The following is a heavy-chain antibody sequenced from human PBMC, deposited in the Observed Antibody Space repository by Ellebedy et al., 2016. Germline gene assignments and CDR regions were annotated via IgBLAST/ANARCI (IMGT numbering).Heavy chain of an antibody. V-gene: IGHV4-31*11. J-gene: IGHJ2*01. Sequence: SETLSLXXAVYGGSFSGYYWSWIRQHPGKGLEWIGYIYYSGSTYYNPSLKSRVTISVDTSKNQFSLKLSSVTAADTAVYYCARDPRDCSSTSCYGYWYFDLWGRGTLVTVSS. CDR2: IYYSGST. CDR1: GGSFSGYY. CDR3: ARDPRDCSSTSCYGYWYFDL. D-gene: IGHD2-2*01.